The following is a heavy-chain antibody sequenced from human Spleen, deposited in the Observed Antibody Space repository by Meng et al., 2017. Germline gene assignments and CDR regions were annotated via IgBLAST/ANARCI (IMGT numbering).Heavy chain of an antibody. CDR1: GYSLTNYY. Sequence: QVQLVQSGAEVKKPWASVKVSCKASGYSLTNYYIHWVRQAPGQGLEWMGMINPSGGHKSYTQKFQGRVTMTRDTSTSTVYMELSSLRSEDTAVYYCARVGIAGGYWGQGTLVTVSS. CDR2: INPSGGHK. D-gene: IGHD6-13*01. J-gene: IGHJ4*02. CDR3: ARVGIAGGY. V-gene: IGHV1-46*03.